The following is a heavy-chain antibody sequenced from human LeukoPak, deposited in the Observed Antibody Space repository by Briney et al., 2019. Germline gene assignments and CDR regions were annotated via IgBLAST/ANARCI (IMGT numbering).Heavy chain of an antibody. CDR1: GFTFSSYW. CDR3: ARGGGSYDY. V-gene: IGHV3-74*01. D-gene: IGHD3-10*01. Sequence: PGGSLRLSCAASGFTFSSYWMHWVRQAPGKGLVWVSRINSDGSTTNYADSVKGRFTISRDNAKNSLYLQMNSLRAEDTAVYYCARGGGSYDYWGQGTLVTVSS. J-gene: IGHJ4*02. CDR2: INSDGSTT.